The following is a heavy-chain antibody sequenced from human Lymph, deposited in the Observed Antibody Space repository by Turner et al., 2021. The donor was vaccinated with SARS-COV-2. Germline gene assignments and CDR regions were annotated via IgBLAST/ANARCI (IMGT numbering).Heavy chain of an antibody. J-gene: IGHJ2*01. CDR2: ISSSGGTI. CDR1: GFTFRSYE. V-gene: IGHV3-48*03. D-gene: IGHD3-22*01. CDR3: ARDQYYDSNGYYFFRASYFDL. Sequence: EVQLVESGGGLVQPGGSLRLSCAASGFTFRSYEMNWVRQAPGKGLEWISYISSSGGTIYYADSLKGRFTISRDNAKNSLYLQMNSLRAEDTAVYYCARDQYYDSNGYYFFRASYFDLWGRGTLVTVSS.